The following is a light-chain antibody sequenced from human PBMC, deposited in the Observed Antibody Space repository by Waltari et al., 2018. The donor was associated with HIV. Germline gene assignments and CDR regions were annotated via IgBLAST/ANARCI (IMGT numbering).Light chain of an antibody. CDR3: QQRSSWPLT. J-gene: IGKJ4*01. CDR2: DAS. CDR1: QSVSSL. Sequence: ENVLTQSPATLSLSPGERDTLSCRASQSVSSLLAWYQQKPGQAPRLLIYDASNRATGTPSRFSGSGSGTDFTLSISSLEPEDFAVYYCQQRSSWPLTFGGGTKVEIK. V-gene: IGKV3-11*01.